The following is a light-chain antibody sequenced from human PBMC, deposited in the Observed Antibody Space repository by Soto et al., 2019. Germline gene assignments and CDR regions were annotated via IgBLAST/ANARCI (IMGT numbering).Light chain of an antibody. J-gene: IGKJ1*01. CDR2: AAS. CDR3: QQSYSTPRT. Sequence: DIQMTQSPSSQSASVGDRVTITCRASQSINKYLNWYQQKPGEAPKLLIYAASSLQSGVPSRFSGTESGTDFTLTISGLQPEDFGTYYCQQSYSTPRTFGQGTNVEIK. CDR1: QSINKY. V-gene: IGKV1-39*01.